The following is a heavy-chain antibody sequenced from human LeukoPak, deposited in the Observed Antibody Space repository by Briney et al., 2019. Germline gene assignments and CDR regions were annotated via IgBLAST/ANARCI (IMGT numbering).Heavy chain of an antibody. CDR2: FDPEDGET. Sequence: ASVKVSCKVSGYALTELSMHWVRQAPGKGLEWMGGFDPEDGETIYAQKFQGRVTMTEDTSTDTAYMELSSLRSEDTAVYYCATDLYSSSWSFDYWGQGTLVTVSS. J-gene: IGHJ4*02. CDR3: ATDLYSSSWSFDY. D-gene: IGHD6-13*01. V-gene: IGHV1-24*01. CDR1: GYALTELS.